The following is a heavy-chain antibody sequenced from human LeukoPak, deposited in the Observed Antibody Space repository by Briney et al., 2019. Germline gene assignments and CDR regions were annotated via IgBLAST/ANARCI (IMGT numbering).Heavy chain of an antibody. Sequence: ASVKVSCKASGYTFTSYGISWVRQAPGQGLEWMGWISAYNGNTNYAQKLQGRVTMTTDTTTSTAYMELRSLRSDDTAVYYCIVRPRKEGRYDYWGQGTLVTVSS. D-gene: IGHD2-8*01. V-gene: IGHV1-18*01. CDR1: GYTFTSYG. CDR2: ISAYNGNT. CDR3: IVRPRKEGRYDY. J-gene: IGHJ4*02.